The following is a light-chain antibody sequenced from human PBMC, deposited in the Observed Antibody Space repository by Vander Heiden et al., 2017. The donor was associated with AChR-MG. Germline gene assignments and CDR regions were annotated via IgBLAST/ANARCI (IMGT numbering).Light chain of an antibody. CDR3: AAWDDSLNGVV. V-gene: IGLV1-44*01. Sequence: QSVLTHPPSASGTPGQRVTVSGSGTSASIGSNTVSWYRQLPGTAPKLLIYSNNRRPSGVPDRCSGSKSGTSASLAISGLQSEDEADYYCAAWDDSLNGVVFGGGTKLTVL. J-gene: IGLJ2*01. CDR2: SNN. CDR1: SASIGSNT.